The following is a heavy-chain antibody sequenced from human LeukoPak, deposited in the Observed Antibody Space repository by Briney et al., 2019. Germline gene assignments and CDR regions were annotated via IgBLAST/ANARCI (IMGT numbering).Heavy chain of an antibody. CDR3: ARDNEGHYYYGMDV. J-gene: IGHJ6*04. Sequence: ASVKVSCKASGYTFTSYGISWVRQAPGQGLEWMGWISAYNGNTNYAQKLQGRVTMTTDTSTSTAYMELRSLRSDDTAVYYRARDNEGHYYYGMDVWGKGTTVTVSS. CDR1: GYTFTSYG. D-gene: IGHD1-1*01. V-gene: IGHV1-18*04. CDR2: ISAYNGNT.